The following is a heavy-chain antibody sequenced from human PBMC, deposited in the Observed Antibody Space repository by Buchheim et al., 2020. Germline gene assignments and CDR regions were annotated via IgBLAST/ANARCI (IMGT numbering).Heavy chain of an antibody. J-gene: IGHJ3*02. V-gene: IGHV3-7*01. Sequence: VQLVESGGGVVQPGRSLRLSCAASGVTFSSYGMHWVRQAPGKGLEWVANIKQDGSEKYYVDSVKGRFTISRDNAKNSLYLQMNSLRAEDTAVYYCARLTHSSSWYGRDAFDIWGQGT. D-gene: IGHD6-13*01. CDR2: IKQDGSEK. CDR3: ARLTHSSSWYGRDAFDI. CDR1: GVTFSSYG.